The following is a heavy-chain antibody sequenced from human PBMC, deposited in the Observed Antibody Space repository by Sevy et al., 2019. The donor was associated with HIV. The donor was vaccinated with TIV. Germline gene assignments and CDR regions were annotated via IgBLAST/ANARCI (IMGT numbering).Heavy chain of an antibody. V-gene: IGHV3-23*01. J-gene: IGHJ4*02. Sequence: GGSLRLSCAASGFTFSSYAMSWVRQAPGKGLEWVSAISGSGGSTYYADSLKGRFTISRDNSKNTLYLQMNSLRAEDTAVYYCAKDKTYYYDSSGYPPRYYFDYWGQGTLVTVSS. D-gene: IGHD3-22*01. CDR2: ISGSGGST. CDR1: GFTFSSYA. CDR3: AKDKTYYYDSSGYPPRYYFDY.